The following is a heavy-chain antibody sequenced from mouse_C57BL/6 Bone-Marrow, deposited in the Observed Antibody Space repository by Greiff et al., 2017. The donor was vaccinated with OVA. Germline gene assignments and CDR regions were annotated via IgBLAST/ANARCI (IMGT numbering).Heavy chain of an antibody. CDR1: GYTFTSYG. CDR3: ARENYYGGSSRCYWYFDV. J-gene: IGHJ1*03. CDR2: IYPRSGNT. V-gene: IGHV1-81*01. D-gene: IGHD1-1*01. Sequence: QVQLQQSGAELARPGASVKLSCKASGYTFTSYGISWVKQRTGQGLEWIGEIYPRSGNTYYNEKFKGKATLTADKSSSTAYMELRSLTSEDSAVYFCARENYYGGSSRCYWYFDVWGTGTTVTVSS.